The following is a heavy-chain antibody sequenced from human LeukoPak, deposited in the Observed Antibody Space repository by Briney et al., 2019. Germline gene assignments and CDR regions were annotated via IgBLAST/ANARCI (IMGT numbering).Heavy chain of an antibody. V-gene: IGHV4-59*01. CDR3: ARTTMVRGVPDY. Sequence: KPSETLPLTCTVSGGSISSYYWSWIRQPPGKGLDWIGYIYYSGSTNYNPSLKSRVTISLDTSKNQFSLKLSSVTAADTAVYYCARTTMVRGVPDYWGQGTLVTVSS. J-gene: IGHJ4*02. D-gene: IGHD3-10*01. CDR2: IYYSGST. CDR1: GGSISSYY.